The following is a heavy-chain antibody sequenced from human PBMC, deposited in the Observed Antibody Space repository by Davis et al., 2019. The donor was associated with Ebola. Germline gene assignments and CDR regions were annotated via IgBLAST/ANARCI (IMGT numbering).Heavy chain of an antibody. D-gene: IGHD3-3*01. V-gene: IGHV1-18*01. CDR2: ITTHNNNT. CDR3: ARGLGVFGVVPDAFDV. J-gene: IGHJ3*01. Sequence: ASVKVSCKASGYTFMRHGISWVRQAAGQGLEWPGWITTHNNNTHSTKNRQGRLTMTTDASTSTAYLELRGLRSDDTAVYYCARGLGVFGVVPDAFDVWGQGTMVTTSS. CDR1: GYTFMRHG.